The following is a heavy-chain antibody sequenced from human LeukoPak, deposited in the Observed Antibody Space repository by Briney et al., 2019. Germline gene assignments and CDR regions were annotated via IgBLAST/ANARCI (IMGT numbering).Heavy chain of an antibody. CDR3: ARQYYDIWSGYYTADYYFDY. Sequence: GGSLRLSCAASGFTFSSYGMNWVRQAPGKGLEWVSSISSRSSYIYYADSVKGRFTISRDNAKNSLYLELHSLRAEGTAVYYCARQYYDIWSGYYTADYYFDYWGQGTLVTVSS. J-gene: IGHJ4*02. D-gene: IGHD3-3*01. CDR1: GFTFSSYG. V-gene: IGHV3-21*06. CDR2: ISSRSSYI.